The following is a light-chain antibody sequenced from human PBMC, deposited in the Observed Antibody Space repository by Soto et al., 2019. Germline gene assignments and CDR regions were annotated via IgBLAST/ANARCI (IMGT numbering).Light chain of an antibody. V-gene: IGKV1-9*01. CDR2: SAS. CDR1: RGISSY. Sequence: IQVTQSPTSLSASVGDRVTITCQASRGISSYLAWYQQKPGTPPKLLVYSASTLQSGVPSRFSGSGSGPDFTLTISSLQPEDSATYFCQLLKSYPQTFGQGTRLAI. J-gene: IGKJ5*01. CDR3: QLLKSYPQT.